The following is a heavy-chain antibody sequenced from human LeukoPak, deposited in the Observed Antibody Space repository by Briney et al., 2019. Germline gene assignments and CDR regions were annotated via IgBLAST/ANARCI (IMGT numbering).Heavy chain of an antibody. CDR3: ARGGYCSSTSCYRVGFDY. V-gene: IGHV1-2*02. D-gene: IGHD2-2*01. Sequence: RASVKVSCKASGYTFTSYAMNWVRQAPGQGLEWMGWINPNSGGTKYAQKFQGRVTMTRDTSISTAYMELSRLRSDDTAVYYCARGGYCSSTSCYRVGFDYWGQGTLVTVSS. CDR2: INPNSGGT. CDR1: GYTFTSYA. J-gene: IGHJ4*02.